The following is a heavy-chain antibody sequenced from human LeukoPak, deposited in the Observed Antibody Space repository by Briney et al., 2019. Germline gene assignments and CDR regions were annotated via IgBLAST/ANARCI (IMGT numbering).Heavy chain of an antibody. D-gene: IGHD6-13*01. J-gene: IGHJ3*02. CDR3: ARDLGHLATIAAAGNAFDI. V-gene: IGHV1-18*01. Sequence: GASVKVSCKASGYTFTSYGISWVRQAPGQGLEWMGWISAYNGNTNYAQKLQGRVTMTTDTSTSTAYMELRSLRSDDTAVYYCARDLGHLATIAAAGNAFDIWGQGTMVTVSS. CDR1: GYTFTSYG. CDR2: ISAYNGNT.